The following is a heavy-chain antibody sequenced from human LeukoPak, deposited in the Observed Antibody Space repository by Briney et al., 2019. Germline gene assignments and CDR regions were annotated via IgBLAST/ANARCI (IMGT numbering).Heavy chain of an antibody. CDR2: TSDRGDYT. J-gene: IGHJ4*02. D-gene: IGHD1-26*01. Sequence: GGSLRLSCAASGFTFTSYSMSWVRQAPGKVLEWVSGTSDRGDYTYYADSVKGRFTISRDNSKNTLYLQMNSLRAEDTALYFCAKKAQYNGNYPLDYWGQGTLVTVSS. CDR3: AKKAQYNGNYPLDY. CDR1: GFTFTSYS. V-gene: IGHV3-23*01.